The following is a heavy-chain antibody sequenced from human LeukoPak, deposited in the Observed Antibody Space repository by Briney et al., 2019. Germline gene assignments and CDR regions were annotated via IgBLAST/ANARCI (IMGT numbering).Heavy chain of an antibody. D-gene: IGHD6-13*01. J-gene: IGHJ4*02. Sequence: GGSLRLSRAASGFTFSSYSMNWVRQAPGKGLEWVSYISSSSSTIYYADSVKGRFTISRDNAKNSLYLQMNSLRAEDTAVYYCARGTGYSSSWHDYWGQGTLVTVSS. CDR1: GFTFSSYS. CDR3: ARGTGYSSSWHDY. V-gene: IGHV3-48*01. CDR2: ISSSSSTI.